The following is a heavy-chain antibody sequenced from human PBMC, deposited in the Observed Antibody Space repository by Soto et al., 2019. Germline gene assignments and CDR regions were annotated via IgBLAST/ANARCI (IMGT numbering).Heavy chain of an antibody. CDR1: GGSISSSSYY. J-gene: IGHJ4*02. CDR3: ARRVAAGPIDY. D-gene: IGHD6-13*01. CDR2: IYYSGST. Sequence: SATLSLTCTVSGGSISSSSYYWGWIRQPPGKGLEWIGSIYYSGSTYYNPSLKSRVTISVDTSKNQFSLKLSSVTAADTAVYYCARRVAAGPIDYWGQGTLVTVS. V-gene: IGHV4-39*01.